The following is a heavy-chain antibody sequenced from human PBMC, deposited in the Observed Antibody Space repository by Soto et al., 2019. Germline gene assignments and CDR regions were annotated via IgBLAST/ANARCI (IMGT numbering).Heavy chain of an antibody. D-gene: IGHD3-22*01. V-gene: IGHV4-39*01. Sequence: ASETLSLTCTVSGGSISSSSYYWGWIRQPPGKGLEWIGSIYYSGSTYYNPSLKSRVTISVDTSKNQFFLKLSSVTAADTAVYYCATTPSYDSSGYYHPTIDYWGQGTLVTVSS. CDR1: GGSISSSSYY. CDR3: ATTPSYDSSGYYHPTIDY. CDR2: IYYSGST. J-gene: IGHJ4*02.